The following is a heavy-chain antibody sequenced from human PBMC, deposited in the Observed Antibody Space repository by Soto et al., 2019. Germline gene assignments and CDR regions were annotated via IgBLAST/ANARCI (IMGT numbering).Heavy chain of an antibody. J-gene: IGHJ4*02. CDR1: GFTFSSYN. D-gene: IGHD2-2*01. Sequence: GSLRLSCAASGFTFSSYNMNWVRQAPGKALEWVSSIRSSNYIYYADSVKGRFTISRDNAKNSLYLQMNSLRAEDTAVYYCAREGGYCSSTTCYVYPFDYWGRGTLVTVSS. CDR2: IRSSNYI. V-gene: IGHV3-21*01. CDR3: AREGGYCSSTTCYVYPFDY.